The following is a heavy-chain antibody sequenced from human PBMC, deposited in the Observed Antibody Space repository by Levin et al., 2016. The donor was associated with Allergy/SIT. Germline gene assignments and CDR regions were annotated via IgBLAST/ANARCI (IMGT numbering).Heavy chain of an antibody. CDR3: AIPPVAAVGNFHDY. CDR1: GYSFTTHW. Sequence: ESLKISCKGSGYSFTTHWIGWVRQMPGKGLEWMGVIYPDDSDTRYSPSFQGQVTISADESTNTVYLHWTSLKASDTAMYYCAIPPVAAVGNFHDYWGQGTLVTVSS. D-gene: IGHD6-13*01. V-gene: IGHV5-51*01. J-gene: IGHJ4*02. CDR2: IYPDDSDT.